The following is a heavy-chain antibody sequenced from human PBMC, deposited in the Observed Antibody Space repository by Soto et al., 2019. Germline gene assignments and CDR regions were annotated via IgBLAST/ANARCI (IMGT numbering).Heavy chain of an antibody. D-gene: IGHD2-8*01. CDR3: ARVNCTNGVCLIDY. CDR2: IYYSGST. Sequence: PSETLSLTCTVSGGSISSGDYYWSWIRQPPGKGLEWIGYIYYSGSTYYNPSLKSRVTISVDTSKNQFSLKLSSVTAADTAVYYCARVNCTNGVCLIDYWGQGTLVTVSS. CDR1: GGSISSGDYY. J-gene: IGHJ4*02. V-gene: IGHV4-30-4*01.